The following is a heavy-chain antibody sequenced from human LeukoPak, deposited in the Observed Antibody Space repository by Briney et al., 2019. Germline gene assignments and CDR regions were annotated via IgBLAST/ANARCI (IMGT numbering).Heavy chain of an antibody. V-gene: IGHV3-23*01. CDR1: GFTFSSYA. J-gene: IGHJ4*02. CDR2: ISGSGGST. CDR3: AKDPYWEDTVIVVVITIPYFDY. D-gene: IGHD3-22*01. Sequence: PGGSLRLSCAASGFTFSSYAMSWVRQAPGKGLEWVSAISGSGGSTYYADSVKGRFTISRDNSKNTLYLQMNSLRAEDTAVYYCAKDPYWEDTVIVVVITIPYFDYWGQGTLVTVSS.